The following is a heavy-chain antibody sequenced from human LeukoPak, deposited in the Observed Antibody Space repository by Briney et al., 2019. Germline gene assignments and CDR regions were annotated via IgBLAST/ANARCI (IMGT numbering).Heavy chain of an antibody. V-gene: IGHV3-66*03. CDR2: LYSRGTT. D-gene: IGHD2-21*01. CDR3: AKDICGGNCYPNGGY. Sequence: GGSLRLSCAPSGLVVSSNYMSWVRQAPGKGLEWVSILYSRGTTYYADSVKGRFTISRDNSKNTLYLQMNSLRAEDTAVYYCAKDICGGNCYPNGGYWGQGTLVIVSS. J-gene: IGHJ4*02. CDR1: GLVVSSNY.